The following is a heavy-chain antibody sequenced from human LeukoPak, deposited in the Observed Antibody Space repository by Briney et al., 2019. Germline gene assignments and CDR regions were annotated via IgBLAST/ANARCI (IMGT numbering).Heavy chain of an antibody. Sequence: SVKVSCKASGGTFSSYAISWVRQAPGQGLEWMGGIIPIFGTANYAQKFQGRVTITADESTSTAYTELSSLRSEDTAVYYCARDREYSSSSVYYYYYMDVWGKGTTVTVSS. V-gene: IGHV1-69*13. J-gene: IGHJ6*03. CDR3: ARDREYSSSSVYYYYYMDV. D-gene: IGHD6-6*01. CDR1: GGTFSSYA. CDR2: IIPIFGTA.